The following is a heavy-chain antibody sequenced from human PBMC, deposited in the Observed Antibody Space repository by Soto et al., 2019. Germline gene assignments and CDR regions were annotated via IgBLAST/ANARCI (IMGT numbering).Heavy chain of an antibody. Sequence: GGSLRLSCAASGFIFKMYWMHWVRQSPGKGLVWISRIYNDGSYTDYADSVKGRFTISRDNVNDTLYLQMNNLRAEDSGLYYCTRGPRPISTGTGAYWGQGTQVTVSS. J-gene: IGHJ4*02. CDR2: IYNDGSYT. CDR3: TRGPRPISTGTGAY. V-gene: IGHV3-74*01. D-gene: IGHD3-10*01. CDR1: GFIFKMYW.